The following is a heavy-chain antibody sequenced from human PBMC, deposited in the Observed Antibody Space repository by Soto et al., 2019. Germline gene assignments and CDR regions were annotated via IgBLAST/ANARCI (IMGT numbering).Heavy chain of an antibody. CDR1: GFTFSNYA. D-gene: IGHD3-3*01. V-gene: IGHV3-23*01. CDR3: AKTLVALPIFGVVIPPFDY. Sequence: PGGSLRLSCVASGFTFSNYAMSWVRQAPGKGLEWVSGITGSGGTAYYADSVKGRFTVSRDNSKNTLYLQMNSLRAEDTAIYYCAKTLVALPIFGVVIPPFDYWGQGTLVTVSS. J-gene: IGHJ4*02. CDR2: ITGSGGTA.